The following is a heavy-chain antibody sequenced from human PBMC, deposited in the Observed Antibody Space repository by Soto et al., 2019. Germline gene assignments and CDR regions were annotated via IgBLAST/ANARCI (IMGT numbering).Heavy chain of an antibody. CDR3: XXXXXXXSXXTPRDYYYYGMDV. J-gene: IGHJ6*02. CDR2: ISSSSSYI. V-gene: IGHV3-21*01. Sequence: EVQLVESGGGLVKPGGSLRLSCAASGFTFSSYSMNWVRQAPGKGLEWVSSISSSSSYIYYADSVKGRFTISRDNAKNSLXLQMNSLRAEDTAXYXXXXXXXXXSXXTPRDYYYYGMDVWGQGTTVTVSS. CDR1: GFTFSSYS. D-gene: IGHD6-13*01.